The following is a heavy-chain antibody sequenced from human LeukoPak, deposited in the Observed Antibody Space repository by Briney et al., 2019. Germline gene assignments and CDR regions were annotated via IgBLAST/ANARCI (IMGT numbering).Heavy chain of an antibody. CDR3: AATYYDFWSGYRYFDY. J-gene: IGHJ4*02. CDR2: INYSGTT. D-gene: IGHD3-3*01. Sequence: SETLSLTCTASGGSISSSGYYWGWIRQPPGKGLEWIASINYSGTTYYNPSLKSRVTISVDTSKNQFSLKLSSVTAADTAVYHCAATYYDFWSGYRYFDYWGQGTLVTVSS. CDR1: GGSISSSGYY. V-gene: IGHV4-39*07.